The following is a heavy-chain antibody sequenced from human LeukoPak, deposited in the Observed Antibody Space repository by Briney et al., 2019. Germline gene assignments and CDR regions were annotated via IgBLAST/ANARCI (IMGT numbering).Heavy chain of an antibody. J-gene: IGHJ6*03. Sequence: SETLSLTCAVSGYSISSGYYWGRIRQPPGKGLEWIGSIYHSGSTYYNPSLKRRVTISVDTSKNQFSLKLSSVTAADTALYYCARAVATRSYYYYYYYMDVWGKGTTVTVSS. V-gene: IGHV4-38-2*01. CDR1: GYSISSGYY. D-gene: IGHD5-12*01. CDR3: ARAVATRSYYYYYYYMDV. CDR2: IYHSGST.